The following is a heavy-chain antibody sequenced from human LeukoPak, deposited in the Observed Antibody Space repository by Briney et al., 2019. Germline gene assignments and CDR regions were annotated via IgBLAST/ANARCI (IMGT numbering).Heavy chain of an antibody. V-gene: IGHV3-11*05. Sequence: TGESLRLSCVGSGFTFSDYYMSWIRQAPGKGLEWVSYISSGSSYTNYADSVKGRFSISRDNAKNSLYLQMNSLRAEDTAVYYCARGGYYNSGSTDYWGHGTLVSVSS. CDR2: ISSGSSYT. CDR3: ARGGYYNSGSTDY. CDR1: GFTFSDYY. D-gene: IGHD3-10*01. J-gene: IGHJ4*01.